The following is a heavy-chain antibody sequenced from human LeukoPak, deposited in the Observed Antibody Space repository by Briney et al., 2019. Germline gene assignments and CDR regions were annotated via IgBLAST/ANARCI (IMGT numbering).Heavy chain of an antibody. CDR2: IYPGDSDT. J-gene: IGHJ4*02. CDR1: GYSFTSYW. V-gene: IGHV5-51*01. CDR3: ARLRYYDSSGYYKGNLDY. D-gene: IGHD3-22*01. Sequence: GESLKISCKGSGYSFTSYWIGWVRQMPGKGLEWMGIIYPGDSDTRYSPSFQGQVTISADKSISTAYLQWSSLKASDTAMYYCARLRYYDSSGYYKGNLDYWGQGTLVTVSS.